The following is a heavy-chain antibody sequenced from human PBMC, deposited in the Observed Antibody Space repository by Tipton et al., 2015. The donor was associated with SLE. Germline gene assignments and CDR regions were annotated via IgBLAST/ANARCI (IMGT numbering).Heavy chain of an antibody. J-gene: IGHJ5*01. CDR3: SWTGFSWLAS. V-gene: IGHV3-15*01. CDR2: IKSKGSGGTI. D-gene: IGHD1-14*01. CDR1: GLTFTDAW. Sequence: AVSGLTFTDAWMSWVRQAPGRGLEWVGRIKSKGSGGTIDYAALVKDRFTISRDDSKNILYLQMNSLKTEDTAVYYCSWTGFSWLASWGQGTLVIVSS.